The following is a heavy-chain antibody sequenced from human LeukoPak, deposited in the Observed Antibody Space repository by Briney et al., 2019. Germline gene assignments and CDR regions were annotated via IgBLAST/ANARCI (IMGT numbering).Heavy chain of an antibody. CDR1: GFTFSSYG. D-gene: IGHD3-10*01. V-gene: IGHV3-30*18. CDR3: AKDHSGKAIWFGESLHLDY. CDR2: ISYDGSNK. J-gene: IGHJ4*02. Sequence: GGSLRLSCAASGFTFSSYGMHWVRQAPGKGLEWVAVISYDGSNKYYADSVKGRFTISRDNSKNTLYLQMNSLRAEDTAVYYCAKDHSGKAIWFGESLHLDYWGQGTLVTVSS.